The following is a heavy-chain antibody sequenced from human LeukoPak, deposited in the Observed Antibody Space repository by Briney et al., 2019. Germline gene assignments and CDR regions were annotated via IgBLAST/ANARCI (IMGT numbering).Heavy chain of an antibody. CDR3: AKSNGYGLIDI. CDR1: GGSISSYY. Sequence: SETLSLTCTVSGGSISSYYWSWIRQPPGKALEWIGNIFYSGSTYYSPSLKSRVTISLDTSRNQFSLKLNSVTAADTAVYYCAKSNGYGLIDIWGQGTMVTVSS. V-gene: IGHV4-59*12. CDR2: IFYSGST. J-gene: IGHJ3*02. D-gene: IGHD3-22*01.